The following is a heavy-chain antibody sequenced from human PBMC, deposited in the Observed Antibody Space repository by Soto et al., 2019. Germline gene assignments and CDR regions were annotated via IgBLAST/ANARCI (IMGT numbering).Heavy chain of an antibody. CDR1: GYTFTTYY. V-gene: IGHV1-46*03. Sequence: QVQVVQSGAEVKKPGASVKVSCKASGYTFTTYYIHWVRQAPGQGLEWMGVINPSGGSRNYAQKFPGRFTMTRATSTTTVYMELSSLRSADTSVYSCARDRARVGSYSIYFSGMAVWGQGTTVTVSS. J-gene: IGHJ6*02. D-gene: IGHD1-26*01. CDR2: INPSGGSR. CDR3: ARDRARVGSYSIYFSGMAV.